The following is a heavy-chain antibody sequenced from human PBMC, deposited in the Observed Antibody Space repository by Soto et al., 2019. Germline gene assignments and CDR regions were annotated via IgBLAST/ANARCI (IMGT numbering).Heavy chain of an antibody. CDR1: GFTFSSYW. CDR3: SPSLDF. J-gene: IGHJ4*02. V-gene: IGHV3-7*01. CDR2: INQDGSEK. Sequence: GGSLRLSCAASGFTFSSYWMDWVRQAPGKGLEWVANINQDGSEKHYVDSVKGRFTISRDNAKNSLYLQMSSLTAEDSALYYCSPSLDFWGQGTLVTVPQ.